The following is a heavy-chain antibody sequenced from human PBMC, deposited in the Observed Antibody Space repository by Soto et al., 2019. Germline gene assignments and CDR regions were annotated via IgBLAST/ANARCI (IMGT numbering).Heavy chain of an antibody. Sequence: EVQVLESGGGLVQPGGSLRLSCAASGFTFSSYAMSWVRQAPGKGLEWVSAISGSGGSTYYADSVKGRFTISRDNSKNTLYLKVNSLTAEDTAVYFCAKAIRAYSYGWEAFDIWGQGTMVTVSS. CDR2: ISGSGGST. J-gene: IGHJ3*02. D-gene: IGHD5-18*01. CDR1: GFTFSSYA. V-gene: IGHV3-23*01. CDR3: AKAIRAYSYGWEAFDI.